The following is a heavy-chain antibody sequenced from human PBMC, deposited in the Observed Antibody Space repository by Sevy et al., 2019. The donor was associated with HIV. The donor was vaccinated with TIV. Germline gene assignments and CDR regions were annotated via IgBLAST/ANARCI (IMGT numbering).Heavy chain of an antibody. J-gene: IGHJ3*02. V-gene: IGHV3-48*03. D-gene: IGHD3-22*01. CDR2: ISSSGSTI. Sequence: GGSLRLSCAASGFTFSSYEINWVRQAPGKGLERVSYISSSGSTIYYADSVKGRFTIPRDNSNNTVSLQMNSLRAEDAALYYCAGARYDSSDSFDAFDIWGQGTVVTVSS. CDR3: AGARYDSSDSFDAFDI. CDR1: GFTFSSYE.